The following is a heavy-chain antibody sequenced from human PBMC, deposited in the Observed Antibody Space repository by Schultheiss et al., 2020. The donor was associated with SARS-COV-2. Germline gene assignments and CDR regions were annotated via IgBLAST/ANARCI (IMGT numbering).Heavy chain of an antibody. CDR2: IYHSGST. CDR3: ARLCSGGSCYIDY. D-gene: IGHD2-15*01. V-gene: IGHV4-38-2*01. CDR1: GSSISSGFY. Sequence: SETLSLTCAVSGSSISSGFYWGWIWQPPGKGLDWTGNIYHSGSTYYNPSLKSRVTISVDTSKNQFSLKVSSVTATDTAVYYCARLCSGGSCYIDYCGQGSLVTVSS. J-gene: IGHJ4*02.